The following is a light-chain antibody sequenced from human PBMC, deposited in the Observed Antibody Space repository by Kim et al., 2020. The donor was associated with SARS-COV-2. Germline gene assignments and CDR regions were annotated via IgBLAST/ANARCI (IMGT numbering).Light chain of an antibody. J-gene: IGKJ2*01. CDR2: GAA. CDR1: KSVNGSK. V-gene: IGKV3-20*01. Sequence: PRERAPPLRMASKSVNGSKLVWQQEKPGQAPRLLIYGAASRASGIPDRCSGSGSGTDFTLTISTLEPEDVAVYYCQQYGSSPRTFGQGTKLEI. CDR3: QQYGSSPRT.